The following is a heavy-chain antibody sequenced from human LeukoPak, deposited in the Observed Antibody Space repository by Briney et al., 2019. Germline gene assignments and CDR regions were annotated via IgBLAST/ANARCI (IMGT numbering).Heavy chain of an antibody. CDR2: MNPNSGNT. J-gene: IGHJ1*01. D-gene: IGHD6-6*01. CDR3: ARAKASIAAFSAEYFQH. V-gene: IGHV1-8*01. CDR1: GYTFTSYD. Sequence: ASVKVSCKASGYTFTSYDINWVRQATGQGLEWMGWMNPNSGNTGYAQKFQGRVTMTRNTSISTAYMELSRLRSDDTAVYYCARAKASIAAFSAEYFQHWGQGTLVTVSS.